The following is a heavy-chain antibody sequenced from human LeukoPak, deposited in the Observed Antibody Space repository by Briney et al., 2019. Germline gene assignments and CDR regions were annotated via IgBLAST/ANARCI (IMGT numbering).Heavy chain of an antibody. J-gene: IGHJ4*02. Sequence: GGSLRLSCVGSGFTFNNYWMPWVRHAPGKGLVWVSRINTDGTTTSYADSVKGRFTFSRDNAKNTLYLQMNSLRAEDTAVYYCTRYLSGGFDSWGQGTLVTVSS. CDR3: TRYLSGGFDS. CDR2: INTDGTTT. D-gene: IGHD2-15*01. V-gene: IGHV3-74*01. CDR1: GFTFNNYW.